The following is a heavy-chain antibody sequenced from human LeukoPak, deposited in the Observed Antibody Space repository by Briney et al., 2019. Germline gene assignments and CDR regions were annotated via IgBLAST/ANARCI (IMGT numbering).Heavy chain of an antibody. D-gene: IGHD3-3*01. J-gene: IGHJ4*02. V-gene: IGHV1-2*06. CDR2: INPNSGGT. CDR1: GYTFTGYY. CDR3: ARASFDLEGYGD. Sequence: ASVKVSCKASGYTFTGYYMHWVRQAPGQGLEWMGRINPNSGGTNYAQKFQGRVTMTRDTSISTAYMELSRLRSDDTAVYYCARASFDLEGYGDWGQGTLVTVSS.